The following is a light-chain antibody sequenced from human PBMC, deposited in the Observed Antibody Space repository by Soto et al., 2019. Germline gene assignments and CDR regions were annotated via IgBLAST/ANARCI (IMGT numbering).Light chain of an antibody. CDR3: HHYET. Sequence: VMTQSPATLSVSPGERATLSCWASETVATNLAWYQQKPGQAPRLLISGASTRAAGISARFSGSGSGTEFTLTISRLEPEDFTVYYCHHYETFGQGTKVDIK. J-gene: IGKJ1*01. CDR1: ETVATN. CDR2: GAS. V-gene: IGKV3-15*01.